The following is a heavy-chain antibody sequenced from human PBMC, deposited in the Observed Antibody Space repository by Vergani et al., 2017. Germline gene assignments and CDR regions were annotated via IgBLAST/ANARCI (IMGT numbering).Heavy chain of an antibody. CDR1: GFTFSSYD. CDR3: ARVEYGSGGYDY. V-gene: IGHV3-13*04. D-gene: IGHD3-10*01. J-gene: IGHJ4*02. CDR2: IGTAGDT. Sequence: EVQLVESGGGLVQPGGSLRLSCAASGFTFSSYDMHWVRQATGKGLEWVSAIGTAGDTYYPGSVKGRFTISRENAKNSLYLQMNSLRAGDTAVYYCARVEYGSGGYDYWGQGTLVTVSS.